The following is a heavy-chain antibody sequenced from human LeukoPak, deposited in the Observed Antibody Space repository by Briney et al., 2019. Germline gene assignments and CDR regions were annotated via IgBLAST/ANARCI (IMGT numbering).Heavy chain of an antibody. Sequence: KPGESLKISCKGSGYSFTSYWIGWVRQMPGKGLGWMGIIYPGDSDTRYSPSFQGQVTISADKSISTAYLQWSSLKASDTAMYYCARFEYSSSSGFDYWGQGTLVTVSS. D-gene: IGHD6-6*01. CDR2: IYPGDSDT. V-gene: IGHV5-51*01. CDR1: GYSFTSYW. CDR3: ARFEYSSSSGFDY. J-gene: IGHJ4*02.